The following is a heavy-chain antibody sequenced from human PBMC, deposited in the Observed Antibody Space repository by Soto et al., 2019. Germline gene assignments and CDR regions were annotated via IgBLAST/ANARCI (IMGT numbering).Heavy chain of an antibody. D-gene: IGHD2-2*01. J-gene: IGHJ4*02. Sequence: GGSLRLSCAGTGFNFGSYVMNWVRQAPGKGLEWVSGLSGSGKTTYYTDSVKGRFTISRDNSKNTLYLQMNSLRAEDTAVYYCAKDRGSSTSCYAHWGQGTLVTVSS. CDR3: AKDRGSSTSCYAH. CDR1: GFNFGSYV. V-gene: IGHV3-23*01. CDR2: LSGSGKTT.